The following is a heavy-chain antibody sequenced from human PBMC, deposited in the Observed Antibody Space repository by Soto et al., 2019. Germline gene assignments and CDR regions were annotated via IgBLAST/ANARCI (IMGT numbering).Heavy chain of an antibody. D-gene: IGHD3-9*01. J-gene: IGHJ4*02. V-gene: IGHV3-30*18. CDR3: AKPTLRYFDWLFCDY. CDR2: ISYDGSNK. CDR1: GFTFSSYG. Sequence: GGSLRLSCAASGFTFSSYGMHWVRQAPGKGLEWVAVISYDGSNKYYADSVKGRFTISRDNSKNTLYLQMNSLRAEDTAVYYCAKPTLRYFDWLFCDYWGQGTLVTVSS.